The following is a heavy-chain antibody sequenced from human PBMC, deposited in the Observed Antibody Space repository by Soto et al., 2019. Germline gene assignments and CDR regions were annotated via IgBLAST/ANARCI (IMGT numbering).Heavy chain of an antibody. CDR2: IYHSGST. J-gene: IGHJ3*01. Sequence: WTWIRQHPVKGLEWIVYIYHSGSTYYSPSLKRRVTISVDTSENQVSLKLTSMTAADTAVYYCARGGDGFDLWGQGKMVTVSS. CDR3: ARGGDGFDL. V-gene: IGHV4-31*02.